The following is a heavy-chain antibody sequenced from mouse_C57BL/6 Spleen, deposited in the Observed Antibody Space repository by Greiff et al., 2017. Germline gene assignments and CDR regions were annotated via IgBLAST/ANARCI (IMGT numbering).Heavy chain of an antibody. CDR1: GYTFTSYW. J-gene: IGHJ2*01. CDR3: AKGVLDY. V-gene: IGHV1-69*01. CDR2: IDPSDSYT. Sequence: QVQLQQPGAELVMPGASVKLSCKASGYTFTSYWMHWVKQRPGQGLEWIGEIDPSDSYTNYTQKFKGKSTLTVDKSSSTAYMQLSSLTSEDSAVYYCAKGVLDYWGQGTTLTVSS.